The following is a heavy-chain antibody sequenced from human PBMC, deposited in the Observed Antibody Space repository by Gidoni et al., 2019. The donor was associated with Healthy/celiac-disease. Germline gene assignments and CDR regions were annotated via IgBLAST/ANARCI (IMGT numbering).Heavy chain of an antibody. Sequence: QVQLVQSGAEVEKPGASVKVSCKASGYTFTSYAMHWVRQAPGQRLEWMGWINAGNGNTKYSQKFQGRVTITRDTSASTAYMELSSLRSEDTAVYYCAREGDFWSGYRYYYYGMDVWGQGTTVTVSS. D-gene: IGHD3-3*01. CDR3: AREGDFWSGYRYYYYGMDV. CDR1: GYTFTSYA. V-gene: IGHV1-3*01. J-gene: IGHJ6*02. CDR2: INAGNGNT.